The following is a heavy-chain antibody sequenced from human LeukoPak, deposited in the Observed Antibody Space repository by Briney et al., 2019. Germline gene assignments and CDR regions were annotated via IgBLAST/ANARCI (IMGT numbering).Heavy chain of an antibody. J-gene: IGHJ4*02. Sequence: PGGSLRLSCAASGFTFSRNTMNWVRQAPGKGLEWVSYITSSSSYIYYADSVKGRFTISRDNAKNSLSLQMNSLSAEDTAVYYDARSSANGHFLEWYLDYWGQGTLVTVSS. CDR3: ARSSANGHFLEWYLDY. CDR1: GFTFSRNT. CDR2: ITSSSSYI. V-gene: IGHV3-21*01. D-gene: IGHD3-3*01.